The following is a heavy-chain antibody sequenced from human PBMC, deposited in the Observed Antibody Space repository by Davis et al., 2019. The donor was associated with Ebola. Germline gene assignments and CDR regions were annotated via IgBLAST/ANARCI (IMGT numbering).Heavy chain of an antibody. Sequence: MPSETLSLTCTVSGGSISTRNYYWGWIRQPTGKGLEWLGSMYYSGSTDYNPSLKSRVTISVDTPKNQFSLKLSSGTAADTAVYYCARTVVVVPGVKLYVNTFDIWGQGTMVTVSS. CDR3: ARTVVVVPGVKLYVNTFDI. D-gene: IGHD2-2*01. CDR2: MYYSGST. CDR1: GGSISTRNYY. J-gene: IGHJ3*02. V-gene: IGHV4-39*01.